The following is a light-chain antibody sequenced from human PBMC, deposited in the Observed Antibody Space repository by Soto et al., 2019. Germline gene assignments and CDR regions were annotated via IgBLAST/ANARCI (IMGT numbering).Light chain of an antibody. V-gene: IGKV3-11*01. J-gene: IGKJ5*01. Sequence: EIVLTQSPATLSLSPGERATLSCWASQSVVSYLAWYQHKPGQPPRLLIYDTSNRATGIPARFSGSGSGTDFTLTISSLEPEDFAVYYCQQRRSWPITFGQGTRLETK. CDR3: QQRRSWPIT. CDR2: DTS. CDR1: QSVVSY.